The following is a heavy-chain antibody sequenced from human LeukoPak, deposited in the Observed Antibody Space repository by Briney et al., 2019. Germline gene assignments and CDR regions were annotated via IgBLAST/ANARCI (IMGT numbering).Heavy chain of an antibody. D-gene: IGHD6-19*01. J-gene: IGHJ4*02. CDR2: ISGSGGST. CDR1: GFTFSSYA. CDR3: AKVDLLSSGWYQFDY. Sequence: PGGSLRLSCAASGFTFSSYAMSWVRQAPGKGLEWVSAISGSGGSTYYADSVKGRFTISRDNSKNTLYLQMNSLRAEDTAVYYCAKVDLLSSGWYQFDYWGQGTLVTVSS. V-gene: IGHV3-23*01.